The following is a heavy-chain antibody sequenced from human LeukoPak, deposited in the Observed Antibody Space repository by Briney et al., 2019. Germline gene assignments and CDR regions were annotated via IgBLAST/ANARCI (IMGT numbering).Heavy chain of an antibody. Sequence: SVKVSCKASGGTFSSYAISWVRQAPGQGLEWMGGIIPIFGTANYAQKFQGRVTITADESTSTAYMELSSLRSEDTAVYYCARDSQFFAARPFWWGQGTLVTVSS. D-gene: IGHD6-6*01. CDR1: GGTFSSYA. CDR3: ARDSQFFAARPFW. CDR2: IIPIFGTA. J-gene: IGHJ4*02. V-gene: IGHV1-69*01.